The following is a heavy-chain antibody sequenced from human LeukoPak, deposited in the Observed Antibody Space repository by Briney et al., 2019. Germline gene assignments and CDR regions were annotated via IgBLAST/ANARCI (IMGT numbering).Heavy chain of an antibody. CDR1: GGSISSGSYY. D-gene: IGHD2-2*01. Sequence: SETLSLTCTVAGGSISSGSYYWTWIRQPAGKGLEWIGRIYTSGSTNYNPSLKSRVTISGDTSKNQFSLKLSSVTAADTAVYYCARVPTAILVLDYWGQGTLVTVSS. CDR3: ARVPTAILVLDY. CDR2: IYTSGST. J-gene: IGHJ4*02. V-gene: IGHV4-61*02.